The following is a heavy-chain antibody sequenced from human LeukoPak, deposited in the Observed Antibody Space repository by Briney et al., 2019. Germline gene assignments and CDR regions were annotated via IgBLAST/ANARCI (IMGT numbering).Heavy chain of an antibody. D-gene: IGHD3-3*01. CDR3: ARVAPYYDFWSGYYLFDY. CDR2: INSDGSST. J-gene: IGHJ4*02. V-gene: IGHV3-74*01. CDR1: GFTFSSYW. Sequence: PGGSLRLSXAASGFTFSSYWMHWVRQAPGKGLVWVSRINSDGSSTSYADSVKGRFTISRDNAKNTLYLQMNSLRAEDTAVYYCARVAPYYDFWSGYYLFDYWDQGTLVTVSS.